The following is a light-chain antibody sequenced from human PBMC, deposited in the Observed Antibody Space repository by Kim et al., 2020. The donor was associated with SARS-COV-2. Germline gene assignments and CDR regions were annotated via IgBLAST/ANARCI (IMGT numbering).Light chain of an antibody. CDR3: ASWDDSLNALL. J-gene: IGLJ2*01. V-gene: IGLV1-44*01. CDR1: SSISGINI. Sequence: GQRGTVACSGSSSISGINIVSWFQQLPGTAPKLLIYSNDQRPSGVPDRFSGSKSGTSASLAISGLQSADEADDFCASWDDSLNALLFGGGTQLTVL. CDR2: SND.